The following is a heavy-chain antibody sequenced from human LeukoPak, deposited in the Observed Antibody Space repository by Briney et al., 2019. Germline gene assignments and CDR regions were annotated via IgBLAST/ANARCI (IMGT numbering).Heavy chain of an antibody. CDR2: MNPNSGNT. CDR3: ARSTMGARRRYDY. CDR1: KDTFTIYD. J-gene: IGHJ4*02. D-gene: IGHD1-26*01. Sequence: ASVKVSCKASKDTFTIYDVNWVRQATGLGLEWMGWMNPNSGNTGYAQKFQGRVTMTMNSSISTAYMELTSLTSEDTAVYYCARSTMGARRRYDYWGQGTQVTVSS. V-gene: IGHV1-8*01.